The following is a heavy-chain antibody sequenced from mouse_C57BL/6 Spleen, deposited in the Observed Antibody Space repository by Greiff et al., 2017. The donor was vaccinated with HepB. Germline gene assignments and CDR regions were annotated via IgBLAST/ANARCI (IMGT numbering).Heavy chain of an antibody. D-gene: IGHD1-1*01. Sequence: EVQLQQSGPELVKPGASVKIPCKASGYTFTDYNMDWVKQSHGKSLEWIGDINPNNGGTIYNQKFKGKATLTVDKSSSTAYMELRSLTSEDTAVYYCARPHNIYYCGSSYVPCAMDYWGQGTSVTVSS. V-gene: IGHV1-18*01. CDR3: ARPHNIYYCGSSYVPCAMDY. CDR2: INPNNGGT. J-gene: IGHJ4*01. CDR1: GYTFTDYN.